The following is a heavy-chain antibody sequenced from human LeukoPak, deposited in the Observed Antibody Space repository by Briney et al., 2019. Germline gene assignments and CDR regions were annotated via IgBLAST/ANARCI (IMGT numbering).Heavy chain of an antibody. CDR1: GYSFTSYW. CDR3: VRQSPGILGYFDY. V-gene: IGHV5-51*01. Sequence: GESLQISCKGSGYSFTSYWIGWVRQMPGKGLEWMGIIYPGDSDTRYSPSFQGQVTISADKSISTAYLQWSSLKASDTAMYYCVRQSPGILGYFDYWGQGTLVTVSS. D-gene: IGHD6-13*01. J-gene: IGHJ4*02. CDR2: IYPGDSDT.